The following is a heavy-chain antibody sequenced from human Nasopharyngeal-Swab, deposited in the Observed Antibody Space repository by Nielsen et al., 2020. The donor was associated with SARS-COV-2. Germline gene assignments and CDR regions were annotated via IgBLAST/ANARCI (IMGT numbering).Heavy chain of an antibody. V-gene: IGHV4-59*01. J-gene: IGHJ3*02. CDR2: IYYSGST. CDR1: GVSISSYY. D-gene: IGHD3-16*01. CDR3: ARNPFEFDAFDI. Sequence: SETLSLTCTVSGVSISSYYWSWIRQPPGKGLEWIGYIYYSGSTNYNPSLKSRVTISVDTSKNQFSLKLSSVTAADTAVYYCARNPFEFDAFDIWGQGTMVTVSS.